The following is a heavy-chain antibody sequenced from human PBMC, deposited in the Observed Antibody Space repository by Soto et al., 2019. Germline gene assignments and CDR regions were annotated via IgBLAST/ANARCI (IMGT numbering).Heavy chain of an antibody. V-gene: IGHV1-46*01. CDR3: ARDRSPHENDNLTGYYSPLYYYYGMDV. D-gene: IGHD3-9*01. Sequence: ASVKVSCKASGYTFTSYYMHWVRQAPGQGLEWMGIINPSGGSTSYAQKFQGRVTMTRDTSTSTVYMELSSLRSEDTAVYYCARDRSPHENDNLTGYYSPLYYYYGMDVWGQGTTVTVSS. CDR1: GYTFTSYY. J-gene: IGHJ6*02. CDR2: INPSGGST.